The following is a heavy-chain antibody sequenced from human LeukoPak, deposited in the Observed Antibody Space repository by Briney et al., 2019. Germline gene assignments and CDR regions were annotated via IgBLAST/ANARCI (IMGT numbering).Heavy chain of an antibody. J-gene: IGHJ4*02. CDR2: IYYSGST. Sequence: SETLSLTCTVSGGSISSGGYYWSWIRQHPGKGLEWIGYIYYSGSTYYNPSLKSRVTISVDTFKNQFSLKLSSVTAADTAVYYCARGLEYCSSTSCYPLFDYWGQGTLVTVSS. CDR3: ARGLEYCSSTSCYPLFDY. CDR1: GGSISSGGYY. D-gene: IGHD2-2*01. V-gene: IGHV4-31*03.